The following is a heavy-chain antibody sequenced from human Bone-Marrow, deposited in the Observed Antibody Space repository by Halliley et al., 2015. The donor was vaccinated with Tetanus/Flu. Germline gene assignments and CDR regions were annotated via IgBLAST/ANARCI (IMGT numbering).Heavy chain of an antibody. J-gene: IGHJ4*02. Sequence: SLRLSCAGSGFSISNAWMSWVRQAPGKGLEWAGLIKRKIEAETTDYAAPVKGRFIISRDDSENTAYLQMNSLKTEDTAMYYCTPGYGSSWYGWGQGTLVTVSS. CDR1: GFSISNAW. CDR2: IKRKIEAETT. D-gene: IGHD6-13*01. V-gene: IGHV3-15*01. CDR3: TPGYGSSWYG.